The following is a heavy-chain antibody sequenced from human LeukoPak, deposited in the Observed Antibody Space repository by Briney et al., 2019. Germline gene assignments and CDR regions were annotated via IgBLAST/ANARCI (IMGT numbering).Heavy chain of an antibody. D-gene: IGHD4-17*01. V-gene: IGHV4-38-2*01. Sequence: SETLSLTCAVSDSSISSGYFWGWIRQPPGKGLEWIGTLYHSGSTYYNPSLKSRVAISLDTSKTQFSLKLSSETAADTALYYCATLLSDYGAHYFDSWGQGVLVTVSS. CDR1: DSSISSGYF. CDR2: LYHSGST. CDR3: ATLLSDYGAHYFDS. J-gene: IGHJ4*02.